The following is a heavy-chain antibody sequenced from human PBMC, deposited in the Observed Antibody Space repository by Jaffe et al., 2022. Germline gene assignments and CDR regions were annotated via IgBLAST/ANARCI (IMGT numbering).Heavy chain of an antibody. V-gene: IGHV1-69*02. CDR3: ARAGSWFGEFRGFDY. D-gene: IGHD3-10*01. Sequence: QVQLVQSGAEVKKPGSSVKVSCKASGGTFSSYTISWVRQAPGQGLEWMGRIIPILGIANYAQKFQGRVTITADKSTSTAYMELSSLRSEDTAVYYCARAGSWFGEFRGFDYWGQGTLVTVSS. CDR2: IIPILGIA. J-gene: IGHJ4*02. CDR1: GGTFSSYT.